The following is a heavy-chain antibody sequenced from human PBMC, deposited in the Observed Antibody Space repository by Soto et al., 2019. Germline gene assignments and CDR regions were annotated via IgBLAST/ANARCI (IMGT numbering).Heavy chain of an antibody. V-gene: IGHV3-11*01. Sequence: VQLVESGGGLVKPGGSLRLSCAASGLTFSDSYLNWIRHAPGKGLEWLAYISSTGSSIFYAGSVKGRFTISRDNAKNLLYLQMNSLRAEDTAMYYCARVRFGEWGYAMDVWGQGPTVTVSS. D-gene: IGHD3-10*01. CDR3: ARVRFGEWGYAMDV. CDR1: GLTFSDSY. J-gene: IGHJ6*02. CDR2: ISSTGSSI.